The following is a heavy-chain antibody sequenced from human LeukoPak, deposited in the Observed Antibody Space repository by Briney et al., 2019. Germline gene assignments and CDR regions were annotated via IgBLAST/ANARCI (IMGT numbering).Heavy chain of an antibody. V-gene: IGHV3-7*01. J-gene: IGHJ4*02. CDR1: GFSFSNYW. Sequence: TGGSLRLSCAASGFSFSNYWMSWVRQAPGKGLEWEANIKQDGSEKYYVDSVKGRFTISRDNAKNSLYLQMNSLRAEDTALYYCARAGHYDTTWYQWGQGTLVTVSS. CDR3: ARAGHYDTTWYQ. D-gene: IGHD3-22*01. CDR2: IKQDGSEK.